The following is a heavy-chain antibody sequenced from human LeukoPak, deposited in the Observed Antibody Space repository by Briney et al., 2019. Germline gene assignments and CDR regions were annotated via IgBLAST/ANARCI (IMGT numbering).Heavy chain of an antibody. CDR1: GFTFSSYG. J-gene: IGHJ6*02. CDR3: AKSRDSWTPIRYYGMDV. D-gene: IGHD6-13*01. CDR2: ISYDGSNK. Sequence: GGSLRLSCAASGFTFSSYGMHWVRQAPGKGLEWVAVISYDGSNKYYADSVKGRFTISRDNSKNTLYLQMNSLRAEDTAVYYCAKSRDSWTPIRYYGMDVWGQGTTVTVSS. V-gene: IGHV3-30*18.